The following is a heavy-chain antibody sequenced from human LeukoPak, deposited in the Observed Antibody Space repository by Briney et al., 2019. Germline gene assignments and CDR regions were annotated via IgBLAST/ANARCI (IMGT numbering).Heavy chain of an antibody. CDR3: ARSAFNRYDFWSGYQDY. CDR2: ISSNGGST. CDR1: GFTFSSYA. D-gene: IGHD3-3*01. V-gene: IGHV3-64*01. Sequence: PGGPLRLSCAASGFTFSSYAMHWVRQAPGKGLEYVSAISSNGGSTYYANSVKGRFTISRDNSKNTLYLQMGSLRAEDMAVYYCARSAFNRYDFWSGYQDYWGQGTLVTVSS. J-gene: IGHJ4*02.